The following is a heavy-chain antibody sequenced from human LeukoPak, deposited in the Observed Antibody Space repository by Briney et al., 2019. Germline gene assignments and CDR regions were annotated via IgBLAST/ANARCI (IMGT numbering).Heavy chain of an antibody. V-gene: IGHV1-69*13. CDR1: GGTFSSYA. CDR2: IITVFGRA. CDR3: ARGSGEYNWFDP. J-gene: IGHJ5*02. D-gene: IGHD3-10*01. Sequence: ASLRVSCKASGGTFSSYAISWVRQAPGQGLEWMGGIITVFGRANYAQKFQGSVTITADESTGTAYMELSSLRCEDTVVYCCARGSGEYNWFDPWGRGTLVTVSS.